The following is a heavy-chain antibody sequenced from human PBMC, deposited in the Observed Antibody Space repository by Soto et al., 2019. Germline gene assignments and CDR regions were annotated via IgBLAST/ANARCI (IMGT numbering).Heavy chain of an antibody. CDR1: GFTFRSYA. Sequence: RGSLRLSCAASGFTFRSYAMSWVRQAPGKGLEWVSAISGGGGNTYYADSVKGRFTISRDNSKNTLYLQMNSLRAEDTAVYHCAIVLLCLVPASEFFHYCSRGSSVLGSS. CDR2: ISGGGGNT. D-gene: IGHD3-16*01. V-gene: IGHV3-23*01. CDR3: AIVLLCLVPASEFFHY. J-gene: IGHJ1*01.